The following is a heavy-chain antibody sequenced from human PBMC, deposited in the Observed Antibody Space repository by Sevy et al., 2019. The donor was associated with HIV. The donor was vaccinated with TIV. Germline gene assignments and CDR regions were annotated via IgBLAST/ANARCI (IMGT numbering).Heavy chain of an antibody. V-gene: IGHV3-23*01. CDR3: AREGCTKPHDY. CDR1: GFTFSKYS. J-gene: IGHJ4*02. Sequence: GGSLRLSCAASGFTFSKYSMSWVRQPPGKGLEWVSTLSFGCGEINYANSVKGRFTISRDNAKSSVYLQMNNLRPEDTAVYYCAREGCTKPHDYWGQGTLVTVSS. CDR2: LSFGCGEI. D-gene: IGHD2-8*01.